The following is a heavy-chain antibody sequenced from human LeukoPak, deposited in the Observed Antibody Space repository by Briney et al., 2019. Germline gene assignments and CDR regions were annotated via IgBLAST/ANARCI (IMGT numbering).Heavy chain of an antibody. CDR2: IWYDGSNK. J-gene: IGHJ4*02. CDR3: ARDFWSGYSY. CDR1: GFTFSSYG. Sequence: GRSLRLSCAASGFTFSSYGMHWVRQAPGKGLEWVAVIWYDGSNKYYADSVKGRFTISRDNSKNTLYLQMNRLRSDDTAVYYCARDFWSGYSYWGQGTLVTVSS. V-gene: IGHV3-33*01. D-gene: IGHD3-3*01.